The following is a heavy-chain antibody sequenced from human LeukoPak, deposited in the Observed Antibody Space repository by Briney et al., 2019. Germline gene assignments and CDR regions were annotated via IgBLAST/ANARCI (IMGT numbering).Heavy chain of an antibody. CDR1: GDSTSSNY. Sequence: PSETLSLTCSVSGDSTSSNYWRWLRQPPGKGLEWIGYIYTSGGTNYNPSLKSRVTISIDTSKSQFSMKLSSVTAADTAVYYCARRRPRDSFDIWGQGTMVTVSS. J-gene: IGHJ3*02. V-gene: IGHV4-4*09. D-gene: IGHD2-15*01. CDR2: IYTSGGT. CDR3: ARRRPRDSFDI.